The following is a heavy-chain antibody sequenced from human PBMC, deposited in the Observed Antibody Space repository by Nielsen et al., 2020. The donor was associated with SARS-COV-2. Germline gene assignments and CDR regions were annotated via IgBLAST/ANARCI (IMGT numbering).Heavy chain of an antibody. J-gene: IGHJ3*02. Sequence: GESLKISCAASGFTFSSYAMHWVRQAPGKGLEWVAVISYDGSNKYYADSVKGRFTISRDNSKNTLYLQMNSLRAEDTAVYYCARARMTSFLAAAFDIWGQGTMVTVSS. D-gene: IGHD1-14*01. CDR2: ISYDGSNK. CDR1: GFTFSSYA. V-gene: IGHV3-30*04. CDR3: ARARMTSFLAAAFDI.